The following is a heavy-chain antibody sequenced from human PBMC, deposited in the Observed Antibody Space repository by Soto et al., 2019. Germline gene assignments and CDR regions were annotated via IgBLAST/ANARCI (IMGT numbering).Heavy chain of an antibody. J-gene: IGHJ5*02. V-gene: IGHV4-59*11. D-gene: IGHD1-26*01. CDR3: ARHGSGTLLSWFDP. Sequence: SETLSLTCTVSGDSISSHYWSWIRQAPGKGLEWIGYIYNSGSTNYNPSLKSRVTISLATSKDLLSLKLTSVTAADTAVYYCARHGSGTLLSWFDPWGQGTLVTVSS. CDR1: GDSISSHY. CDR2: IYNSGST.